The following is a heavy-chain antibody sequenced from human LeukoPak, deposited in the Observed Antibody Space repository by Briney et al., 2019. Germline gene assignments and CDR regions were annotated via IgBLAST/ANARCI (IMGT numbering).Heavy chain of an antibody. Sequence: SETLSLTCTVSGGSISSGSYFWSWIRQTAGKGLEWIGRIYTRGSTSYNPSLKSRVTISVDTSKNQFSLRLISVTAADTAVYYCARRLRLKNPGGDAFDIWGQGTVVTVSS. V-gene: IGHV4-61*02. CDR3: ARRLRLKNPGGDAFDI. D-gene: IGHD2/OR15-2a*01. CDR1: GGSISSGSYF. CDR2: IYTRGST. J-gene: IGHJ3*02.